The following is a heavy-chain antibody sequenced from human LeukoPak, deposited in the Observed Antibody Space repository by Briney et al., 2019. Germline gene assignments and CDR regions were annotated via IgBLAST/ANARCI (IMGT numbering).Heavy chain of an antibody. CDR3: AKMGDFWSGYYSSPNNWFDP. Sequence: PGGSLRLSCAPSGFIFSSYAMHWVRQAPGKGLEWVAVISYDGSNKYYADSVKGRFIISRDNSKNTLYLQMNRLRAEDTALYYCAKMGDFWSGYYSSPNNWFDPWGQGTLVTVSS. D-gene: IGHD3-3*01. V-gene: IGHV3-30*04. CDR1: GFIFSSYA. J-gene: IGHJ5*02. CDR2: ISYDGSNK.